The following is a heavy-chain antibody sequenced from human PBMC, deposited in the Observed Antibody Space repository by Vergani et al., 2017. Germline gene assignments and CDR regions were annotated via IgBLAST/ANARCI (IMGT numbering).Heavy chain of an antibody. CDR1: GFPFNIYP. V-gene: IGHV3-48*01. CDR2: IRTTAEGGT. D-gene: IGHD2-15*01. J-gene: IGHJ4*02. CDR3: MNLILSFDF. Sequence: DVQLVESGGGLIQPGGSLRLSCEVSGFPFNIYPVNWVRQTSGKGLQWIANIRTTAEGGTFYADSVKGRFTISRDDSQNTLYLQMNSLRVEDTAVYYCMNLILSFDFRGQGTLVIVSS.